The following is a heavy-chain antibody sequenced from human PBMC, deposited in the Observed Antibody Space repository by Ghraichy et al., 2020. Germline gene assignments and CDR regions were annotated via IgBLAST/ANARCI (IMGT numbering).Heavy chain of an antibody. V-gene: IGHV1-69*06. Sequence: SVKVSCKASGGTFSSYAISWVRQAPGQGLEWMGGIIPIFGTANYAQKFQGRVTISADKSTSTAYMELSSLRSEDTAVYYCARCIASTGYGMDVWGQGTTVTVSS. CDR1: GGTFSSYA. D-gene: IGHD2-8*02. CDR3: ARCIASTGYGMDV. J-gene: IGHJ6*02. CDR2: IIPIFGTA.